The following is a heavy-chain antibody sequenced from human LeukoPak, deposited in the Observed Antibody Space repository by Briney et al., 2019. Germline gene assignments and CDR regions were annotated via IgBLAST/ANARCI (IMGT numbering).Heavy chain of an antibody. Sequence: GESLKIPCKGSGNSFTSYWIGWMRQMPGKGLEWMGIIYPGDSDTRYSPSFQGQVTISADKSISTAYLQWSSLKASDLAMYYCAGRIAVAGEGYDYWGQGTLVTVSS. J-gene: IGHJ4*02. V-gene: IGHV5-51*01. CDR2: IYPGDSDT. D-gene: IGHD6-19*01. CDR3: AGRIAVAGEGYDY. CDR1: GNSFTSYW.